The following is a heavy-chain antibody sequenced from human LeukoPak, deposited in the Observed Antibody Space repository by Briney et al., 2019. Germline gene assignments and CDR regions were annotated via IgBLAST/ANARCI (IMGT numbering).Heavy chain of an antibody. J-gene: IGHJ4*02. Sequence: PGGSLRLSCAASGFTFSSYGMHWVRQAPGKGLEWVAFIRFDGSHKYYADSVKGRFSISRDNSRNTLYLQMNSLRAEDTAVYYCARTADRIVVVSAAIRPLSYFDCWGQGTLVTVSS. CDR3: ARTADRIVVVSAAIRPLSYFDC. CDR2: IRFDGSHK. D-gene: IGHD2-2*02. CDR1: GFTFSSYG. V-gene: IGHV3-30*02.